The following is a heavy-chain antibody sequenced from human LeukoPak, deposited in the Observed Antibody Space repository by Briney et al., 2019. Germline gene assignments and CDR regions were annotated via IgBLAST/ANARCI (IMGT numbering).Heavy chain of an antibody. CDR3: ARVPRYFDWLPLDY. V-gene: IGHV4-30-4*02. J-gene: IGHJ4*02. Sequence: SETLSLTCTVSGGSISSGDYYWSWIRQPPGKGLEWIGYIYYSGSTYYNPSLKSRVTISVDTSKNQFSLKLSSVTAADTAVYYCARVPRYFDWLPLDYWGQGTLVTVPS. D-gene: IGHD3-9*01. CDR2: IYYSGST. CDR1: GGSISSGDYY.